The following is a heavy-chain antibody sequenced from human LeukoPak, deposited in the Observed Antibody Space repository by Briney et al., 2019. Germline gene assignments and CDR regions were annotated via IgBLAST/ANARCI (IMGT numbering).Heavy chain of an antibody. CDR2: ISSSSSYI. CDR3: ARVDNDFWSGYYLDY. Sequence: GGSLRLSCAASGFTFSSYSMNWVRQAPGKGLEWVSSISSSSSYIYYADSVKGRFTISRDNAKNSLYLQMNSLRAEDTAVYYCARVDNDFWSGYYLDYWGQGTLVTVSS. J-gene: IGHJ4*02. D-gene: IGHD3-3*01. V-gene: IGHV3-21*01. CDR1: GFTFSSYS.